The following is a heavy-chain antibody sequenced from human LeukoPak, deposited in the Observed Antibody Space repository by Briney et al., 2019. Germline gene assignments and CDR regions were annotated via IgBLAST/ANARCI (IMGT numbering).Heavy chain of an antibody. Sequence: PSETLSLTCAVYGGSFSCYSWSWIRQPPGKGLEWIGEINHSGSTNYNPSLKSRVTISVDTSKNQFSLKLSSVTAADTAVYYCAKRTGTNAFDIWGQGTMVTVSS. CDR1: GGSFSCYS. D-gene: IGHD7-27*01. V-gene: IGHV4-34*01. CDR3: AKRTGTNAFDI. CDR2: INHSGST. J-gene: IGHJ3*02.